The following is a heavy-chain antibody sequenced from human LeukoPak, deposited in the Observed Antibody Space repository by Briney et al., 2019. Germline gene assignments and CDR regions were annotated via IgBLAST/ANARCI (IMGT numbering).Heavy chain of an antibody. CDR2: ISSSGSTI. J-gene: IGHJ3*02. D-gene: IGHD3-16*01. V-gene: IGHV3-48*01. Sequence: GGSLRLSCAASGFTFSSYSMNWVRQAPGKGLEWVSYISSSGSTIYYADSVKGRFTISRDNAKNSLYLQMNSLRAEDTAVYYCARGQGGFDAFDIWGQGTMVTVSS. CDR1: GFTFSSYS. CDR3: ARGQGGFDAFDI.